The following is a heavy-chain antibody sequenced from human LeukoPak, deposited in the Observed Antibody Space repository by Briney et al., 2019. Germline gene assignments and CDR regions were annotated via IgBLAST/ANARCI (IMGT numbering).Heavy chain of an antibody. V-gene: IGHV4-34*01. J-gene: IGHJ6*03. CDR3: ARGRYCSSTSCPMRRDYYYYYMDV. Sequence: PSETLSLTCAVYGGSFSGYYWSWIRQPPGKGLEWIGEINHSGSTNYNPSLKSRVTISVDTSKNQFSLKLSSVTAADTAVYYCARGRYCSSTSCPMRRDYYYYYMDVWGKGTTVTVSS. CDR1: GGSFSGYY. CDR2: INHSGST. D-gene: IGHD2-2*01.